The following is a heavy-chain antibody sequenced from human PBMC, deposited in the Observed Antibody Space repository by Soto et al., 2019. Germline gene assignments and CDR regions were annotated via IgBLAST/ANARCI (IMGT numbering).Heavy chain of an antibody. CDR2: IYYSGST. V-gene: IGHV4-30-4*01. CDR3: ARDRWQLWPHFDY. D-gene: IGHD5-18*01. CDR1: GGSISSGDYY. Sequence: QVQLQESGPGLVKPSQTLSLTCTVSGGSISSGDYYWSWIRQPPGKGLEWIGYIYYSGSTYYNPSLKSRLXXSXDXXKNQFSLKLSSVTAADTAVYYCARDRWQLWPHFDYWGQGTLVTVSS. J-gene: IGHJ4*02.